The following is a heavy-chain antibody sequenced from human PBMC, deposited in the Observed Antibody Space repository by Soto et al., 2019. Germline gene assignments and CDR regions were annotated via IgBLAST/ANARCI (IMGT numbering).Heavy chain of an antibody. D-gene: IGHD5-12*01. V-gene: IGHV4-59*08. CDR1: GGSSIDYY. CDR3: VRLGRWLQALDS. CDR2: IYYTGST. J-gene: IGHJ4*02. Sequence: SETLSHTCTVSGGSSIDYYWSWIRQPPGKGLEWVGYIYYTGSTTYNPSLKSRLTLSVDTSKNQFSLKLRSVSAADTAVYYCVRLGRWLQALDSWGQGTLLTVSS.